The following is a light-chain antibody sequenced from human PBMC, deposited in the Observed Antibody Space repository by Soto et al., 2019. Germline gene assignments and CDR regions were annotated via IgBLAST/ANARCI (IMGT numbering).Light chain of an antibody. J-gene: IGKJ1*01. Sequence: EIVLTQSPSTLSSSPGETSALSCGASQYVGTRLAWYQHKPGQAPRLLIYYMSKRATGIPARFSGSGSGTDFTLTISSLAPEDFAIYYCHQRQSWPRTFGQGTKVDIK. CDR3: HQRQSWPRT. CDR2: YMS. V-gene: IGKV3-11*01. CDR1: QYVGTR.